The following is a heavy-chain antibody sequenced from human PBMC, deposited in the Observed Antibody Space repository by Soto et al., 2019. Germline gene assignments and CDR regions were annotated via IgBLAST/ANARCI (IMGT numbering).Heavy chain of an antibody. J-gene: IGHJ4*02. CDR3: ARDKAPDIVVVPVY. CDR1: GYTFTSYG. CDR2: ISAYNGNT. Sequence: ASVKVSCKASGYTFTSYGISWVRQAPGQGLEWMGWISAYNGNTNYAQKLQGRVTMTTDTSTSTAYMELRSLRSDDTAVYYCARDKAPDIVVVPVYWGQGTLVTVSS. D-gene: IGHD2-2*01. V-gene: IGHV1-18*01.